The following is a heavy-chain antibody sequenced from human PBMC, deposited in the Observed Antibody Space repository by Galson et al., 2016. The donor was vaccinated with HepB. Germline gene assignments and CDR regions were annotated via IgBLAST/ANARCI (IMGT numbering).Heavy chain of an antibody. CDR2: IDWADDK. CDR1: GFSVTTNGMC. Sequence: PALVKPTQTLTLTCSFSGFSVTTNGMCVGWVRQPPGKALEWLALIDWADDKYYATSLKTRLAISRDTSKNQVVLTMTNMDPVDTATDFCARQIQRTHKVAFDYWGLGTLVTVSS. D-gene: IGHD5-12*01. J-gene: IGHJ4*02. V-gene: IGHV2-70*20. CDR3: ARQIQRTHKVAFDY.